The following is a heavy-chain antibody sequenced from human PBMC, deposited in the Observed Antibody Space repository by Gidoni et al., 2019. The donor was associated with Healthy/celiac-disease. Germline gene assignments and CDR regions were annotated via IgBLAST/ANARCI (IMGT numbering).Heavy chain of an antibody. V-gene: IGHV4-61*01. D-gene: IGHD3-16*01. Sequence: QVQLQESGPGLVKPSETLSLTCTVSGGSVSSGSYYWSWIRQPPGKGLEWIGYIYYSGSTNYNPSLKSRVTISVDTSKNQFSLKLSSVTAADTAVYYCARVETLYGMDVWGQGTTVTVSS. CDR3: ARVETLYGMDV. J-gene: IGHJ6*02. CDR2: IYYSGST. CDR1: GGSVSSGSYY.